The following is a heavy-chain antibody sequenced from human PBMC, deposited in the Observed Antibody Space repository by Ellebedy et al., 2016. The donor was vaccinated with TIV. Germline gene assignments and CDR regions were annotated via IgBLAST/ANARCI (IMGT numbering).Heavy chain of an antibody. J-gene: IGHJ6*02. CDR1: GYTFTSYA. D-gene: IGHD4-17*01. CDR3: ARDAVTTLYYYYGMDV. Sequence: SVKVSCXASGYTFTSYAISWVRQAPGHGLEWMGRIIPILGIANYAQKFQGRVTITADKSTSTAYMELSSLRSEDTAVYYCARDAVTTLYYYYGMDVWGQGTTVTVSS. CDR2: IIPILGIA. V-gene: IGHV1-69*04.